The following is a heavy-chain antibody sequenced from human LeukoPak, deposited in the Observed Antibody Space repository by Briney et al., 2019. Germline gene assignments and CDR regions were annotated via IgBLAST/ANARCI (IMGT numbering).Heavy chain of an antibody. CDR3: ARGSYYAFDM. D-gene: IGHD3-10*01. V-gene: IGHV3-74*01. J-gene: IGHJ3*02. CDR2: IKTDGRTT. CDR1: GFTFSSYW. Sequence: GGSLRLSCAASGFTFSSYWMHWVRQAPGKGLVWVSYIKTDGRTTTYADSVKGRFTISRDNAKNTPHLQVNSLRAEDTAMYYCARGSYYAFDMWGQGTMVTVSS.